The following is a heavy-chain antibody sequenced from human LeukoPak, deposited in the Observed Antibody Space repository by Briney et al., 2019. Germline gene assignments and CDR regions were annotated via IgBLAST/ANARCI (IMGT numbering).Heavy chain of an antibody. D-gene: IGHD2-2*02. Sequence: GGSLRLSCAASGFTVSSNYMSWVRQAPGKGLEWVSVIYSGGSTYYADSVKGRFTISRDNSKNTLYLQMNSLRAEDTAVYYCAREYYCSSTGCYTKGNYYYYMDVWGKGTTVTVSS. J-gene: IGHJ6*03. V-gene: IGHV3-66*02. CDR3: AREYYCSSTGCYTKGNYYYYMDV. CDR2: IYSGGST. CDR1: GFTVSSNY.